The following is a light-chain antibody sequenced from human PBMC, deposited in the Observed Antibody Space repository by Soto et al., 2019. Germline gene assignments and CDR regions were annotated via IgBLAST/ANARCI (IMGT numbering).Light chain of an antibody. CDR1: SSDVGGYNF. CDR2: DVS. V-gene: IGLV2-14*01. CDR3: SSYTSRSTFV. J-gene: IGLJ1*01. Sequence: QSALTQPASVSGSPGQSITISCTGSSSDVGGYNFVSWYQQYPGKAPKLVIYDVSNRPSGVSNRFSGSNSGNTASLTISGLQTEDEADFYCSSYTSRSTFVFGTGTKVTVL.